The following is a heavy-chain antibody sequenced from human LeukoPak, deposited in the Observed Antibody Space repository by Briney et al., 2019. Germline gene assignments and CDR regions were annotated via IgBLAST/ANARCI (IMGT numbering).Heavy chain of an antibody. Sequence: GGSLRLSCAASGFTFSSYAMSWVRQAPGKGLEWVSLSGTSGDTYYADSVKGRFTISRDNSKNTLYLQMNSLRAEDTAVYYCAKGARNSVIYWGQGTLVTVSS. D-gene: IGHD2-21*01. CDR2: SGTSGDT. V-gene: IGHV3-23*01. CDR3: AKGARNSVIY. CDR1: GFTFSSYA. J-gene: IGHJ4*02.